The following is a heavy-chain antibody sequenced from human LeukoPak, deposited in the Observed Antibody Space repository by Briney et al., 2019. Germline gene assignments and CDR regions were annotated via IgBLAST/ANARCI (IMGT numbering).Heavy chain of an antibody. D-gene: IGHD2-2*01. J-gene: IGHJ4*02. V-gene: IGHV3-23*01. CDR3: AKDPGYQVVYCFDY. CDR1: GFSFSSYS. CDR2: ISGSGGSK. Sequence: GGSLRLSCAASGFSFSSYSMSWVRPAPGRGLGWVSRISGSGGSKDYADSVRGRFTISRDDSKNTLYLQMNSLRVEDTAVYYCAKDPGYQVVYCFDYWGQGTLVTVSS.